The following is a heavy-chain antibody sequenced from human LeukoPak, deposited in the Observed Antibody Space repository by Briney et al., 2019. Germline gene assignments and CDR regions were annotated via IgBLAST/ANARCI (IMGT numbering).Heavy chain of an antibody. J-gene: IGHJ3*02. CDR3: ARRAPPRYYDSSGYRISGAFDI. V-gene: IGHV4-4*02. CDR2: IDHSGST. CDR1: GGSIIDSNW. Sequence: SETLSLTCAVSGGSIIDSNWWSWVRQPPGKGLEWIGEIDHSGSTSYNPSLKSRVTMSVDRSQNQFSLRLSTVTAADTAVYYCARRAPPRYYDSSGYRISGAFDIWGQGTMVTVSS. D-gene: IGHD3-22*01.